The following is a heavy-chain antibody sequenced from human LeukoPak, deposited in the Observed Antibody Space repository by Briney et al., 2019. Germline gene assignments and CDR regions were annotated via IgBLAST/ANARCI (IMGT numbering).Heavy chain of an antibody. CDR3: ARGQSGYTSSWPDY. D-gene: IGHD6-13*01. V-gene: IGHV3-30-3*01. J-gene: IGHJ4*02. CDR1: GFTFSNSV. CDR2: ISYDGSNE. Sequence: GGSLRLSCAASGFTFSNSVMHWVRQAPGKGLEWVAVISYDGSNEYYADSVKGRFTVSRDNSKNTLLLHMDSLRAEDSAVYYCARGQSGYTSSWPDYWGQGTLVTVSS.